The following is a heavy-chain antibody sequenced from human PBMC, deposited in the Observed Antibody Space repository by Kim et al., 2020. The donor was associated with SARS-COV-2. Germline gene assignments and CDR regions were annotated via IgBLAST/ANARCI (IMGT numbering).Heavy chain of an antibody. CDR3: ARDLYGDYAVDY. V-gene: IGHV3-48*02. Sequence: GGSLRLSCAASGFTFRIYTMNWVRQAPGKGLEWVSYISSSGSTIYYADSVKGRFTISRDNAKNSLYLQMSSLRDEDTAVYYCARDLYGDYAVDYWGQGTLVTVSS. CDR1: GFTFRIYT. CDR2: ISSSGSTI. J-gene: IGHJ4*02. D-gene: IGHD4-17*01.